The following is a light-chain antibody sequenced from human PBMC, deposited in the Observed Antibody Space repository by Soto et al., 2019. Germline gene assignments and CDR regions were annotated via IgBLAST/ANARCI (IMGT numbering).Light chain of an antibody. V-gene: IGKV2-28*01. J-gene: IGKJ4*01. Sequence: DVAVTLSQLSLPVXPGEXASIXXXXSXXLLHSNGYNYLDWYLQKPGHAPQLLIYLVSNRASGVPDRFSGSGSGTDFTLKISRVEAEDVGVYYCMQALDSPLTFGGGTKVDIK. CDR2: LVS. CDR1: XXLLHSNGYNY. CDR3: MQALDSPLT.